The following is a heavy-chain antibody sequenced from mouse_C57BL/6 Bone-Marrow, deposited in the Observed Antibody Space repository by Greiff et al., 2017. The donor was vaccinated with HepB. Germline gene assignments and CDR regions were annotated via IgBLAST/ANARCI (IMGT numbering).Heavy chain of an antibody. CDR2: INPSTGGT. D-gene: IGHD2-5*01. CDR1: GYSFTGYY. J-gene: IGHJ3*01. CDR3: ARPAYYSNYVWFAY. Sequence: VQLQQSGPELVKPGASVKISCKASGYSFTGYYMNWVKQSPEKSLEWIGEINPSTGGTTYNQKFKAKATLTVDKSSSTAYMQLKSLTSEDSAVYYGARPAYYSNYVWFAYWGQGTLVTVSA. V-gene: IGHV1-42*01.